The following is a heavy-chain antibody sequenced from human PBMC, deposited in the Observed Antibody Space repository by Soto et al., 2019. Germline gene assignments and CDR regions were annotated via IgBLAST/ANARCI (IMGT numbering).Heavy chain of an antibody. J-gene: IGHJ4*02. CDR3: AKNDYGPDY. D-gene: IGHD4-17*01. CDR2: IWYDGSHK. V-gene: IGHV3-33*06. CDR1: GFNFSSYG. Sequence: QVQLVESGGGVVQPGRSLRLSCAASGFNFSSYGMHWVRQTPGKGLEWVAVIWYDGSHKYYADSVKGRFSISRDNPKNTLYLEMTSLRAEDTAVYYCAKNDYGPDYWGQGTLVTVSS.